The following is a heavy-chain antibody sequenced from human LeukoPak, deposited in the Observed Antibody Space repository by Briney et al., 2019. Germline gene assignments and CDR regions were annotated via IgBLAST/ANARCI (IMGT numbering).Heavy chain of an antibody. CDR3: ARTYYDIAGYYYGMDV. J-gene: IGHJ6*02. V-gene: IGHV4-59*01. CDR1: GGSFSSYY. CDR2: IYYSGST. D-gene: IGHD3-9*01. Sequence: PSETLSLTCAVYGGSFSSYYWSWIRQPPGKGLEWIGYIYYSGSTNYNPSLKSRVTISVDTSKNQFSLKLSSVTAADTAVYYCARTYYDIAGYYYGMDVWGQGTTVTVSS.